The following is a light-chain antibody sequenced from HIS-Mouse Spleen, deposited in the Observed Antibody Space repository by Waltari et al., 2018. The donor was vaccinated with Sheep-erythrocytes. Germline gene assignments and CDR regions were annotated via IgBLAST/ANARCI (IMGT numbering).Light chain of an antibody. CDR2: EVS. J-gene: IGLJ3*02. V-gene: IGLV2-8*01. Sequence: QSALTQPPSAPGSPAPAVTCASTGTTSGVVGYNYVSWYQQHPGKAPKLMIYEVSKRPSGVPDRFSGSKSGNTASLTVSGLQAEDEADYYCSSYAGSNNWVFGGGTKLTVL. CDR3: SSYAGSNNWV. CDR1: TSGVVGYNY.